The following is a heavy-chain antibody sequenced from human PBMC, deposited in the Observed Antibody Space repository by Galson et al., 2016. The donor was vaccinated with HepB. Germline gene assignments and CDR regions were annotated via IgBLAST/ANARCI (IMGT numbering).Heavy chain of an antibody. D-gene: IGHD1-1*01. CDR1: GTSFNNYY. CDR3: ARGKGLVLDTGTTVLGPIY. J-gene: IGHJ4*02. Sequence: SETLSLTCAVSGTSFNNYYWMWIRQSPGKGLEWIGEIDHVGRTNYNPSLKSRVTMSLDSANKQFSLRLNSVTAADTAVYYCARGKGLVLDTGTTVLGPIYWGQGDLVTISS. V-gene: IGHV4-34*01. CDR2: IDHVGRT.